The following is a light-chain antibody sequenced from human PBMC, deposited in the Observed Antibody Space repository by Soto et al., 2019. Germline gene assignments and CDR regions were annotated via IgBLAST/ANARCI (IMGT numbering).Light chain of an antibody. J-gene: IGKJ1*01. CDR2: PAS. Sequence: DIQLTQSPSFLSASVGDRVTITCRASQGISSDLAWYRQKPGKAPEVLIYPASTLQSGVPSRFSGTGSGTEFTLTVSSLQPEDFATYYCQHYNSYSEAFGQGTKVELK. V-gene: IGKV1-9*01. CDR3: QHYNSYSEA. CDR1: QGISSD.